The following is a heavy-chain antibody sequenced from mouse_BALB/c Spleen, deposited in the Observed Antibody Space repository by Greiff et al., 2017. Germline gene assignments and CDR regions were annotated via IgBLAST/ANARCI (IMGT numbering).Heavy chain of an antibody. CDR1: GYTFTSYT. V-gene: IGHV1-4*01. CDR2: INPSSGYT. Sequence: QVQLQQSGAELARPGASVKMSCKASGYTFTSYTMHWVKQRPGQGLEWIGYINPSSGYTNYHQKFKDKATLTADKSSSTAYMQLSSLTSEDSAVYYWARITTVVADWYFDVWGAGTTVTVSS. CDR3: ARITTVVADWYFDV. D-gene: IGHD1-1*01. J-gene: IGHJ1*01.